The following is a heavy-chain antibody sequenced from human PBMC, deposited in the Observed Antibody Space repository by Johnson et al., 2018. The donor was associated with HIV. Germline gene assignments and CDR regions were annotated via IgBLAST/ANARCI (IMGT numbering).Heavy chain of an antibody. J-gene: IGHJ3*02. CDR3: ARESSAGEYSYGII. Sequence: QVQLVESGGGVVQPGRSLRLSCAASAFTFRSYSMHWVRQAPGKGLEWVAVISYDGSNKYYADSVKGRFTISRDNSKNTLYLQMNSLKAQDTAVYYCARESSAGEYSYGIIWGQGTMVTVSS. V-gene: IGHV3-30*14. CDR1: AFTFRSYS. CDR2: ISYDGSNK. D-gene: IGHD5-18*01.